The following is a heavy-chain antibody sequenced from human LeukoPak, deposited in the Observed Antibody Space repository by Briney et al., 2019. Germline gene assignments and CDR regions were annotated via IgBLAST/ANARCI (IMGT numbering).Heavy chain of an antibody. CDR2: ISFDGSDA. CDR3: AKDKSRDPWDAFDI. J-gene: IGHJ3*02. CDR1: GFTFSGFW. Sequence: PGGSLRLSCAASGFTFSGFWMHWVRQAPGKGLVWVSCISFDGSDATYADSVKGRFTISRDNAKNSLYLQMNSLRAEDMALYYCAKDKSRDPWDAFDIWGQGTMVTVSS. V-gene: IGHV3-74*01.